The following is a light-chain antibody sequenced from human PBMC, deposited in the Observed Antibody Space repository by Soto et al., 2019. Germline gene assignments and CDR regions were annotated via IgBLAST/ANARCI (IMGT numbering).Light chain of an antibody. CDR3: QQYNNWPPT. CDR1: QSVSGN. Sequence: EIVMTQSPATLSVSPGERATLSCRASQSVSGNLAWYQQKPGQAPRLLIYGASTRATGIPARFSGSGSGTEFTLTNSSLHSEDFAVYYCQQYNNWPPTFGQGTKVEIK. J-gene: IGKJ1*01. V-gene: IGKV3D-15*01. CDR2: GAS.